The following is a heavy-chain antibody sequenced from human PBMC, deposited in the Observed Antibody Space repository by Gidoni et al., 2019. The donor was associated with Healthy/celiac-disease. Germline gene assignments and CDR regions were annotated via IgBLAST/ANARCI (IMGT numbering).Heavy chain of an antibody. CDR1: GGSFSGYY. J-gene: IGHJ2*01. Sequence: QVQLQQWGAGLLKPSETLSLTCAVYGGSFSGYYWSWIRQPPGKGLEWIGEINHSGSTNYNPSLKSRVTISVDTSKNQFSLKLSSVTAADTAVYYCARGLRVGTGDQHSTRRGYWYFDLWGRGTLVTVSS. D-gene: IGHD7-27*01. V-gene: IGHV4-34*01. CDR2: INHSGST. CDR3: ARGLRVGTGDQHSTRRGYWYFDL.